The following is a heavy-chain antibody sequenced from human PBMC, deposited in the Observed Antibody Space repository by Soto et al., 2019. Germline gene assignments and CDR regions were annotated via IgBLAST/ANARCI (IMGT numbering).Heavy chain of an antibody. D-gene: IGHD6-13*01. V-gene: IGHV3-21*01. CDR2: ISTMSTYI. CDR3: AREYGSSWVPNWFDP. CDR1: GFSFSSYN. Sequence: EVQLVESGGGLVKPGGSLRLSCAASGFSFSSYNMNWVRQAPGKGLEWVSSISTMSTYIYYADSVKGRFTISRDNAKNSLYLQMNSLRAEDTAVYYCAREYGSSWVPNWFDPWGQGTLVTVSS. J-gene: IGHJ5*02.